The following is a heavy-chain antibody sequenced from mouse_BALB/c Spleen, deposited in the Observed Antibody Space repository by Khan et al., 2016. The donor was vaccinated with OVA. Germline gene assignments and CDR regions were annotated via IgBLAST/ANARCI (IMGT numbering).Heavy chain of an antibody. D-gene: IGHD1-2*01. CDR2: IWSGGST. J-gene: IGHJ4*01. CDR1: GFSLTSYG. CDR3: DSNRVFHYYGIGVMDY. Sequence: QVQLKESGPGLVQPSQSLSITCTVSGFSLTSYGIHWVRQSPGKGLEWLGVIWSGGSTDYNAAFISRLSISKDNSKSHVFFKMNSLQADDTAIYYCDSNRVFHYYGIGVMDYWGQGASVTVSS. V-gene: IGHV2-4-1*01.